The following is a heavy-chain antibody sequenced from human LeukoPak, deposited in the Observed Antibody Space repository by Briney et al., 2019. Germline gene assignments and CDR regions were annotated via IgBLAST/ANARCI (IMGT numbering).Heavy chain of an antibody. CDR3: ARALPPFYYYYMDV. V-gene: IGHV1-69*13. J-gene: IGHJ6*03. CDR1: GGTFSSYA. Sequence: ASVKVSCKASGGTFSSYAISWVRQAPGQGLEWMGGIIPIFGTANYAQKFQGRVTITADESTSTAYMELSSLRSEDAAVYYCARALPPFYYYYMDVWGKGTTVTVSS. CDR2: IIPIFGTA. D-gene: IGHD2-15*01.